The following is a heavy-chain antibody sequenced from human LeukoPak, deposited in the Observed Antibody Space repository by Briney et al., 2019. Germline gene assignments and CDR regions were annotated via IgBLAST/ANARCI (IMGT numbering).Heavy chain of an antibody. D-gene: IGHD3-3*01. V-gene: IGHV3-30*18. J-gene: IGHJ4*02. CDR2: ISYDGSNK. CDR1: GFTFSSYG. Sequence: GGSLRLSCAASGFTFSSYGMHWVRQAPGKGLEWVAVISYDGSNKYYADSVKGRFTISRDNSKNTLYLQMNSLRAEDTAVYYCAKDRRITIFGVVILFDYWGQGTLVTVSS. CDR3: AKDRRITIFGVVILFDY.